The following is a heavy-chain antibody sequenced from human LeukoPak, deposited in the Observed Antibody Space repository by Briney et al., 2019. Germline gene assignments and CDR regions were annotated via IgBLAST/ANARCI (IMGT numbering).Heavy chain of an antibody. D-gene: IGHD3-10*01. V-gene: IGHV3-7*01. J-gene: IGHJ4*02. Sequence: GGSLRLSCAASGFTFSSYWMGWVRQAPGKGLEWVANIKQDGSEKYYGDSVKGRFTISRDNGKSSLYLQMNYLRAEDTAVYYCARELGDSGSYWGQGTLVTVSS. CDR2: IKQDGSEK. CDR1: GFTFSSYW. CDR3: ARELGDSGSY.